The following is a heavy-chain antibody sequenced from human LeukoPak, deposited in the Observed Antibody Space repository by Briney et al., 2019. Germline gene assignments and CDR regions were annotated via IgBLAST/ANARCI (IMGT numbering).Heavy chain of an antibody. D-gene: IGHD6-19*01. Sequence: SETLSLTCAVYGGSFSGYYWSWIRQPPGKGLEWIGEINHSGSTNYNPSLKSRVTISVDTSKNQFSLKLSSVTAADTAVYYCARRRGSGSTQVFDYWGQGTLVTVSS. CDR2: INHSGST. V-gene: IGHV4-34*01. J-gene: IGHJ4*02. CDR3: ARRRGSGSTQVFDY. CDR1: GGSFSGYY.